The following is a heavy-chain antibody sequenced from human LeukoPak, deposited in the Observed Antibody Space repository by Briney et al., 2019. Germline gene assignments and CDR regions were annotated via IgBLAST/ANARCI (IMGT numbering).Heavy chain of an antibody. J-gene: IGHJ4*02. CDR1: GFTFSSYA. D-gene: IGHD3-10*01. CDR3: ARDVLYGSGTTFDY. Sequence: GGSLRLSCAASGFTFSSYAMHWVRQAPGKGLEWVAVISYDGSNKYYADSVKGRFTISRDNSKNTLYLQMNSLRAEDTAVYYCARDVLYGSGTTFDYWGQGTLVTVSS. CDR2: ISYDGSNK. V-gene: IGHV3-30*04.